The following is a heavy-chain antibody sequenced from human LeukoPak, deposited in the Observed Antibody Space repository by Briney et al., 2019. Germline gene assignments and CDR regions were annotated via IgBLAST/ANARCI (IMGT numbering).Heavy chain of an antibody. CDR1: GFTFSSYG. D-gene: IGHD5-12*01. CDR3: ARDSVVTTKHDAFDI. J-gene: IGHJ3*02. V-gene: IGHV3-33*01. CDR2: IWYDGSNK. Sequence: GGSLRLSCAASGFTFSSYGMHWVRQAPGKGLGWVAVIWYDGSNKYYADSVKGRFTISRDNSKNTLYLQMNSLRAEDTAVYYCARDSVVTTKHDAFDIWGQGTMVTVSS.